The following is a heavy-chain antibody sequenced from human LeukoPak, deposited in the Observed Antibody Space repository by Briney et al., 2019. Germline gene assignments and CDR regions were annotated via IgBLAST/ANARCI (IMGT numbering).Heavy chain of an antibody. D-gene: IGHD5-12*01. CDR1: GYTFTSYA. V-gene: IGHV1-46*01. CDR3: VRAYSGYDFGVFGI. Sequence: GASVKVSCKASGYTFTSYAMHWVRQAPGQGLEWMGIINPSGGSTSHAQKFQGRVTMTRDTSTSTVYMELSSLTSDDTAVYYCVRAYSGYDFGVFGIWGQGTMVTVSS. J-gene: IGHJ3*02. CDR2: INPSGGST.